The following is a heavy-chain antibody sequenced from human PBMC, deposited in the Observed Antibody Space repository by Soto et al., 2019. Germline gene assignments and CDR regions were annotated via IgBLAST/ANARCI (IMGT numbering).Heavy chain of an antibody. CDR2: ISYDGSNK. Sequence: GGSLRLSCAASGFTFSSYGMHWVRQAPGKGLEWVAVISYDGSNKYYADSVKGRFTISRDNSKNTLYLQMNSLRAEDTAVYYCAKDYSNYGVDYWGRGPLVPVSS. D-gene: IGHD4-4*01. J-gene: IGHJ4*02. CDR1: GFTFSSYG. CDR3: AKDYSNYGVDY. V-gene: IGHV3-30*18.